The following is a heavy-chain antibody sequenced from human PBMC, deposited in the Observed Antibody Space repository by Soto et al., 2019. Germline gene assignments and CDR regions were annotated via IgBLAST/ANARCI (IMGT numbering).Heavy chain of an antibody. J-gene: IGHJ3*02. V-gene: IGHV3-21*03. D-gene: IGHD3-22*01. CDR2: ISSSTTYI. CDR3: ARDFDSSGYYGPVGAFDI. Sequence: LRLSCSASRFTFSSYTMNWVRQAPGKGLEWVSSISSSTTYIYYADSVKGRFTISRDNAKNSLYLQVNSLRAEDTAVYYCARDFDSSGYYGPVGAFDIWGQGTMVTVSS. CDR1: RFTFSSYT.